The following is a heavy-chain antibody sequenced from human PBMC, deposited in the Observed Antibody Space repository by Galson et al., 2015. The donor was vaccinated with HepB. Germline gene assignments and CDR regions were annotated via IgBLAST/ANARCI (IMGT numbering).Heavy chain of an antibody. CDR1: GFTFSSYA. J-gene: IGHJ4*02. CDR2: IGSDGSTR. CDR3: ATGADYCFVN. Sequence: PRLSCAASGFTFSSYAMDWVRQVPGKGLEWVAFIGSDGSTRSYADSVKGRFTISRDKSKNTLYVQMDSLRAEDTAVYYCATGADYCFVNWGQGTLVTVSS. V-gene: IGHV3-30*02.